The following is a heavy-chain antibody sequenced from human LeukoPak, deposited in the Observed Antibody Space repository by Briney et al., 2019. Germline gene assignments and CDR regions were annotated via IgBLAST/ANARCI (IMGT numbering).Heavy chain of an antibody. J-gene: IGHJ4*02. CDR2: IYTTGNT. CDR3: ARGGTLFTFFDS. Sequence: SETLSLTCTESGGSISSDDYYWNWIRQPAGRGLEWIGRIYTTGNTMYNPSLESRVCMSIDTSKNQVSLKVKSVTAADTAVYYCARGGTLFTFFDSWGQGTLVTVSS. V-gene: IGHV4-61*02. CDR1: GGSISSDDYY.